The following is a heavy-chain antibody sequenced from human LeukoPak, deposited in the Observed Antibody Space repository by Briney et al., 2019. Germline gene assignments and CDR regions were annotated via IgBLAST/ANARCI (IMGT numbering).Heavy chain of an antibody. J-gene: IGHJ5*02. V-gene: IGHV4-39*07. D-gene: IGHD3-10*01. CDR2: IYYSGST. Sequence: SETLSLTCTVSGGSISSSSYYWGWIRQPPGKGLEWIGTIYYSGSTYYNPTLKSRVTISVDTSKNQFSLKLSSVTAADTAVYYCARAAMVRGVIIMGYNWFDPWGQGTLVTVSS. CDR1: GGSISSSSYY. CDR3: ARAAMVRGVIIMGYNWFDP.